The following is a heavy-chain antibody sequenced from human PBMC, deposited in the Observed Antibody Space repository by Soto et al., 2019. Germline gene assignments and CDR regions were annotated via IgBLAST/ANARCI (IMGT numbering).Heavy chain of an antibody. D-gene: IGHD6-6*01. V-gene: IGHV1-69*01. CDR1: GGTFSSYA. Sequence: QVQLVQSGAEVKKPGSSVKVSCKASGGTFSSYAISWVRQAPGQGLEWMGGIIPIFGTANYAQKFQGRITITADESTSTAYMELRSLRSEDTAVYCCARGGSSSGGADYWGQGTLVTVSS. CDR3: ARGGSSSGGADY. CDR2: IIPIFGTA. J-gene: IGHJ4*02.